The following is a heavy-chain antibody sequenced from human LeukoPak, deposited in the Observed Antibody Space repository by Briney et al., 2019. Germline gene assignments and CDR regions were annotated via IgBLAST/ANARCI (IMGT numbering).Heavy chain of an antibody. Sequence: GASVKVSCKASGYTFTSYDINWVRQATGQGLEWLAWMNPNSGNTGSAQKFQGRVTMTRNTSINTAYMELSSLRSEDTAVYYCARRLIRPHTMIVVLERVEAFDIWGQGTMVTVSS. V-gene: IGHV1-8*01. D-gene: IGHD3-22*01. J-gene: IGHJ3*02. CDR1: GYTFTSYD. CDR2: MNPNSGNT. CDR3: ARRLIRPHTMIVVLERVEAFDI.